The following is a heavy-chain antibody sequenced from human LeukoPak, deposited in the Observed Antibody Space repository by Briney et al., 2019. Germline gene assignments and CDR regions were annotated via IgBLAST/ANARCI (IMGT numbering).Heavy chain of an antibody. CDR3: ARHAPAYYDFWSGYSDAFDI. CDR1: GGSFSGYY. CDR2: INHSGST. J-gene: IGHJ3*02. V-gene: IGHV4-34*01. D-gene: IGHD3-3*01. Sequence: SETLSLTCAVYGGSFSGYYWSWIRQPPGEGLEWIGEINHSGSTNYNPSLKSRVTISVDTSKNQFSLKLSSVTAADTAVYYCARHAPAYYDFWSGYSDAFDIWGQGTMVTVSS.